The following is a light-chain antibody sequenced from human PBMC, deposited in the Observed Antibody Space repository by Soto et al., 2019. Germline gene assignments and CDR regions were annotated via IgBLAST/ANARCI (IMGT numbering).Light chain of an antibody. CDR3: QQYQTYST. CDR2: DAS. J-gene: IGKJ5*01. Sequence: IKMTQSPSSLSASVGDGVTITCQSSQDINNYLNWYQQKPGQAPKLLIYDASSLGSGVPSRFSGSGSGTEFTLTISSLQPDDFATYFCQQYQTYSTFGQGTRLEIK. V-gene: IGKV1-5*01. CDR1: QDINNY.